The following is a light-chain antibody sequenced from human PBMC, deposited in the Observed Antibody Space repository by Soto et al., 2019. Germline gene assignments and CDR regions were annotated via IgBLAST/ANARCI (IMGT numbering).Light chain of an antibody. CDR3: LEHNCYPRT. V-gene: IGKV1-17*01. CDR2: AAS. CDR1: QGIRND. J-gene: IGKJ1*01. Sequence: DVQMTQSPSSLSASVGDRVTITCRASQGIRNDLGCYQLKPGKAPKRLNYAASRLQSGVPSRLSGSGCSTEFTLAITSLQPEDFATYYGLEHNCYPRTFGQGTKVEIK.